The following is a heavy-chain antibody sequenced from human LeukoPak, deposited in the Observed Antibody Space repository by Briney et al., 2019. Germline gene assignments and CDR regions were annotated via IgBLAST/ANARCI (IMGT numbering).Heavy chain of an antibody. Sequence: GASVKVSCKASGGSFRSFVITWVRQAPGQGLEWMGGITPMLNTTKYAQKFQGRVTITTDESTSTAYMDLNSLRSEDTAVYYCAIYYYDSSGYYASDALDVWGQGTMVTVSS. J-gene: IGHJ3*01. CDR1: GGSFRSFV. CDR2: ITPMLNTT. V-gene: IGHV1-69*05. D-gene: IGHD3-22*01. CDR3: AIYYYDSSGYYASDALDV.